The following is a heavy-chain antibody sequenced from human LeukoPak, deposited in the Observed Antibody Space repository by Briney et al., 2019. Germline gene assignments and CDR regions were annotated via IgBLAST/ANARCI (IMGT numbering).Heavy chain of an antibody. J-gene: IGHJ3*02. Sequence: PSETLSLTCAVYGGSFSGYYWGWIRQPPGKGLEWIGSIYYSGSTYYNPSLKSRVTISVDTSKNQFSLKLSSVTAADTAVYYCARDPNMVRGVLGAFDIWGQGTMVTVSS. V-gene: IGHV4-34*01. CDR2: IYYSGST. D-gene: IGHD3-10*01. CDR1: GGSFSGYY. CDR3: ARDPNMVRGVLGAFDI.